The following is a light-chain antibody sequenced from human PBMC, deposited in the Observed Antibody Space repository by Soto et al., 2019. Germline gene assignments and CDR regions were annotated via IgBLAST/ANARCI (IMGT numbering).Light chain of an antibody. J-gene: IGLJ1*01. CDR1: SSDVGGYNY. CDR2: DVS. V-gene: IGLV2-14*01. Sequence: QSALTQPASVSGSPGQWITISCTGTSSDVGGYNYVSWYQQHPGKAPKFMIYDVSNRPSGVSNRFSGSKSGNTASQTISGLQAEAEADYYCCSYTTSNTRQIVFGTGTKVTVL. CDR3: CSYTTSNTRQIV.